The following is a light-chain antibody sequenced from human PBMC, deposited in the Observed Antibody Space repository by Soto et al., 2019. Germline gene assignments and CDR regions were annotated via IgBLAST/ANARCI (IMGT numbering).Light chain of an antibody. Sequence: ILMTQSPSSLSAFVGDRVTITCRASQDIGNFLAWYQQKPGKAPKLLIYAASSLQSGVQSRFSASGSGTEFTLTISDMQPDDFATYYCKQYYRYPWMFGQGTKVDIK. J-gene: IGKJ1*01. CDR3: KQYYRYPWM. CDR2: AAS. CDR1: QDIGNF. V-gene: IGKV1-16*01.